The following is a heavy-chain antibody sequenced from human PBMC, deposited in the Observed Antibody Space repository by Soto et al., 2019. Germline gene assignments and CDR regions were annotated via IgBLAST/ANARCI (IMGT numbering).Heavy chain of an antibody. V-gene: IGHV3-53*04. Sequence: EVQLVESGGGLVQPGGSLRLSCAASGFTVRSNYMSWVRQAPGKGLEWVSVIYSGGSTYYADSVKGRFTISRHNSKNTLYLQMNSLRAEDTAVYYCARIPGGYYGSGSYDDYWGQGTLVTVSS. D-gene: IGHD3-10*01. CDR2: IYSGGST. J-gene: IGHJ4*02. CDR3: ARIPGGYYGSGSYDDY. CDR1: GFTVRSNY.